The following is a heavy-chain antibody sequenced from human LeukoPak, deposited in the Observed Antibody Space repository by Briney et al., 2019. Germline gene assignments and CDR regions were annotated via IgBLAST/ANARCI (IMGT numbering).Heavy chain of an antibody. D-gene: IGHD3-10*01. CDR3: AGGPPFTGRLYY. Sequence: GGSLRLSCAASGFTFSNYAMHWVRQAPGKGLEWVAVISTDGKNEYYADSVKGRFTISRDNSRNTLYLQMNSLRAADTAVFYCAGGPPFTGRLYYWGQGTLVTVSS. CDR2: ISTDGKNE. CDR1: GFTFSNYA. J-gene: IGHJ4*02. V-gene: IGHV3-30*04.